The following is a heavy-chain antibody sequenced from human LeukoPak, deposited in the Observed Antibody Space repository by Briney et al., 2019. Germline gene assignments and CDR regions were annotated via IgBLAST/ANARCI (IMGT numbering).Heavy chain of an antibody. J-gene: IGHJ4*02. V-gene: IGHV1-2*02. Sequence: GASVKVSCKASGYTFTGYYLHWVRQAPGQGLEWMGWINPNTGGTNYAQKFQDRVTMTRDTYISTAYVELSRLRSDDTAVYYCARGAYSSGPQGDYWGQGTLVIVSS. CDR3: ARGAYSSGPQGDY. CDR2: INPNTGGT. CDR1: GYTFTGYY. D-gene: IGHD6-19*01.